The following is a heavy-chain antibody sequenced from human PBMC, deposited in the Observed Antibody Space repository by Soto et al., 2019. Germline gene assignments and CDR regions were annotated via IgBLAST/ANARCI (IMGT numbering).Heavy chain of an antibody. V-gene: IGHV1-2*04. D-gene: IGHD3-22*01. CDR3: ARDARSYDSSGYWVDY. CDR1: GYTFTGYY. Sequence: ASVKVSCKASGYTFTGYYMHWVRQAPGQGLEWMGWINPNSGGTNYAQKFQGWVTMTRDTSISTAHMELSRLRSDDTAVYYCARDARSYDSSGYWVDYWGQGTLVTVSS. J-gene: IGHJ4*02. CDR2: INPNSGGT.